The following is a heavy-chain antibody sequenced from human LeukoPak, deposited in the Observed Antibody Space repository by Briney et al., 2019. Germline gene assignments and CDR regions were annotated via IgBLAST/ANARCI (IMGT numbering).Heavy chain of an antibody. CDR3: TTCLNGAGQPVAIYYYGMDV. Sequence: ASVKVSCKVSVYTLTEMSIHWVRQATGGALEWMGGFDPEDGETVYAPKCQGRVTMTEDTLADTAYMELSSLRSEDTAVYYCTTCLNGAGQPVAIYYYGMDVWGQGTTVTVSS. CDR2: FDPEDGET. CDR1: VYTLTEMS. V-gene: IGHV1-24*01. D-gene: IGHD2-2*01. J-gene: IGHJ6*02.